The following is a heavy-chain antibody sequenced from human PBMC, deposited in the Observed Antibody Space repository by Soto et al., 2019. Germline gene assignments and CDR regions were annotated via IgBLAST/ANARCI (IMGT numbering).Heavy chain of an antibody. J-gene: IGHJ4*02. CDR3: AKGDIVVVPAALV. D-gene: IGHD2-2*01. CDR1: VFTFSSYA. Sequence: PGGSLRLSCSASVFTFSSYAMSWFRQAPGKGLEWVSAISGSGGSTYYADSVKGRFTISRDNSKNTLYLQMNSLRAEDTAVYYCAKGDIVVVPAALVWGQGTLVTVSS. CDR2: ISGSGGST. V-gene: IGHV3-23*01.